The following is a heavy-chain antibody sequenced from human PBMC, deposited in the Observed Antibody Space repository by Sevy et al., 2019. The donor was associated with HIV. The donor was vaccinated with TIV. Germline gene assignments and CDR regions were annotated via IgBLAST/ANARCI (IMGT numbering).Heavy chain of an antibody. CDR2: LSFACGEI. J-gene: IGHJ4*02. V-gene: IGHV3-23*01. Sequence: GGSLRLSCAASGFAFYDYSMSWIRQAPGKGLEWVATLSFACGEINYADSVKGRFTISRANSKNSFYLQMDNLRVDDTALYYCAREGCTRPHDYWGQGTRVTVSS. D-gene: IGHD2-8*01. CDR1: GFAFYDYS. CDR3: AREGCTRPHDY.